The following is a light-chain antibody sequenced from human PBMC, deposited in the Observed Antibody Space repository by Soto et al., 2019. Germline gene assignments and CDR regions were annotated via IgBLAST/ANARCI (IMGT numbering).Light chain of an antibody. V-gene: IGKV3-20*01. CDR1: QSVISNY. CDR3: QQYGSSPPYT. J-gene: IGKJ2*01. Sequence: VLTQSPGTLSLSPGERATLSCRASQSVISNYLAWYQQKPGQAPRLLIYGASSRATGIPDRFSGSGSGTDFPLTISRLEPEDFAVYYCQQYGSSPPYTFGQGTKLEIK. CDR2: GAS.